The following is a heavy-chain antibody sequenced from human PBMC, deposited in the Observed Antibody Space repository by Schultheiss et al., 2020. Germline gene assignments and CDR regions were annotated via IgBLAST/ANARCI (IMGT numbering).Heavy chain of an antibody. CDR2: IYWNDEK. CDR3: AHRRNIAVAKNWFDP. CDR1: GFSLSTSGMR. D-gene: IGHD6-19*01. J-gene: IGHJ5*02. Sequence: SGPTLVKPTQTLTLTCTFSGFSLSTSGMRVSWIRQSPGKALEWLELIYWNDEKRYSPSLNSRLSITKDTSKNQVVLTMTNMDPVDTATYYCAHRRNIAVAKNWFDPWGQGTLVTVSS. V-gene: IGHV2-5*08.